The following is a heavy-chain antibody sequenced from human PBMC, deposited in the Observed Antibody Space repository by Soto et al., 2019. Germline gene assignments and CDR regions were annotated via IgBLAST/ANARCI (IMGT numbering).Heavy chain of an antibody. CDR3: ARGLYGDY. J-gene: IGHJ4*02. CDR1: GYTFTTYS. V-gene: IGHV1-18*01. CDR2: ISTYNGDT. Sequence: QVQLVQSVPDVKKPGASVKVSCKASGYTFTTYSFSWVRQAAGHGLEWVGWISTYNGDTNYAQRLQGRVTMTTDTSTSTAYMELRSLRADDTAVYYCARGLYGDYWGQGTLVTVSS. D-gene: IGHD3-16*01.